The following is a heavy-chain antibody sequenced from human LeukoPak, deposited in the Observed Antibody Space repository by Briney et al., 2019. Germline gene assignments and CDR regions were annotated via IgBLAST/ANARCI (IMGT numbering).Heavy chain of an antibody. V-gene: IGHV4-38-2*01. D-gene: IGHD3-10*01. CDR2: IYHSGST. J-gene: IGHJ4*02. Sequence: SETLSLTCAVSGYSISSGYYWGWIRQPPGQGLEWIGSIYHSGSTYYNPSLKSRVTISVDTSKNQFSLKLSSVTAADTAVYYCARSPPQLLWFGELLYPDYWGQGTLVTVSS. CDR3: ARSPPQLLWFGELLYPDY. CDR1: GYSISSGYY.